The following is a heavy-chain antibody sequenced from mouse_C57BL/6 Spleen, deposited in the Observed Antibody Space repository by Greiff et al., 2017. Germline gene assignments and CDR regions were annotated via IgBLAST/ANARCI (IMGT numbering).Heavy chain of an antibody. CDR2: ISSGSSTI. V-gene: IGHV5-17*01. CDR3: ARRDDYVWYFDV. CDR1: GFTFSDYG. D-gene: IGHD2-4*01. J-gene: IGHJ1*03. Sequence: VKLEESGGGLVKPGGSLKLSCAASGFTFSDYGMHWVRQAPEKGLEWVAYISSGSSTIYYADTVKGRFTISRDNAKNTLFLQMTSLRSEDTAMYYCARRDDYVWYFDVWGTGTTVTVSS.